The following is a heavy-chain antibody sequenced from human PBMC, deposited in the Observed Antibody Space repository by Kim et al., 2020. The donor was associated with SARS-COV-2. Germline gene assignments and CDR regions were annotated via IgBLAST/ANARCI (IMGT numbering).Heavy chain of an antibody. CDR1: GFTFSSYG. Sequence: GGSLRLSCAASGFTFSSYGMHWVRQAPGKWLEWVAVIWYDGSNKYYADSVKGRFTISRDNSKNTLYLQMNSLRAEDTAVYYCARDRGIAVAGTRYYYYYGMDVWGQGTTVTVSS. CDR3: ARDRGIAVAGTRYYYYYGMDV. J-gene: IGHJ6*02. V-gene: IGHV3-33*01. CDR2: IWYDGSNK. D-gene: IGHD6-19*01.